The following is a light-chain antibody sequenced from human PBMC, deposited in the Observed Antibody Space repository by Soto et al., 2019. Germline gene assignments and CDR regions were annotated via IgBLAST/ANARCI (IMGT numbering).Light chain of an antibody. V-gene: IGLV2-14*01. Sequence: QSALTQPASVSGSPGQSITISYTGTSSDVGGYNYVSWYQHHAGKAPRLMIYASSNRPSGVSHRFSGSRSGNTASLTISGLQAEDEADYYCSSYTSGTTLYVFGTGTKVTVL. CDR3: SSYTSGTTLYV. CDR2: ASS. J-gene: IGLJ1*01. CDR1: SSDVGGYNY.